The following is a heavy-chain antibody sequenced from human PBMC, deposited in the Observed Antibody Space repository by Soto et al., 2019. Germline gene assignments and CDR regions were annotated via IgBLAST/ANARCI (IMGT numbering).Heavy chain of an antibody. Sequence: SETLSLTCTVTRGSNSSGDYYWSWIRQPPGKGLEWIGYIYHTGRDYYEPSLKSRATISIDTSKNQFSLKLNSVTAADTAIYFCARSMVRGGWFDSWGQGTLVTVSS. V-gene: IGHV4-30-4*01. CDR2: IYHTGRD. J-gene: IGHJ5*01. CDR3: ARSMVRGGWFDS. CDR1: RGSNSSGDYY. D-gene: IGHD3-10*01.